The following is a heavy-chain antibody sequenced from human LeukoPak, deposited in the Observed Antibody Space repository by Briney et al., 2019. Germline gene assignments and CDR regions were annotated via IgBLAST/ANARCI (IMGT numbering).Heavy chain of an antibody. CDR2: IIPILGIA. CDR1: GGTFSSFA. CDR3: ARAGGSSVDY. J-gene: IGHJ4*02. D-gene: IGHD6-19*01. V-gene: IGHV1-69*04. Sequence: SVKVSCKASGGTFSSFAISWVRQAPGQGLEWMGRIIPILGIANYAQKFQGRVTITADKSTSTAYMELSSLRSEDTAVYYCARAGGSSVDYWGQGTLVTVSS.